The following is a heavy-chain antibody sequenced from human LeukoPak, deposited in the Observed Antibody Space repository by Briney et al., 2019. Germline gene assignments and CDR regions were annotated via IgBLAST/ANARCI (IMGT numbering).Heavy chain of an antibody. D-gene: IGHD2-21*02. V-gene: IGHV3-74*01. J-gene: IGHJ6*02. CDR2: INSDGSST. CDR1: GFTFSSYW. Sequence: GGSLRLSCAASGFTFSSYWMHWVRQAPGKGLVWVSRINSDGSSTGYADSVKGRFTISRDNAKNTLYLQMNSLRAEDTAVYYCARDVRDIVVVTAILGYGMDVWGQGTTVTVSS. CDR3: ARDVRDIVVVTAILGYGMDV.